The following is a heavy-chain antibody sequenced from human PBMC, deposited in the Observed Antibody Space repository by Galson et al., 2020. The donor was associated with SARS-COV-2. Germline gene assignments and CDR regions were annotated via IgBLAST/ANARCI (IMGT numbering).Heavy chain of an antibody. CDR1: GFTFGNHP. V-gene: IGHV3-30*04. CDR2: ISYDGNTR. J-gene: IGHJ4*02. Sequence: GGSLRLSCAASGFTFGNHPIHWVRQAPGKGLEWVAVISYDGNTRYYADSVKGRFTISRDNSKNTLYLEMRSVRAEDTAMYYCARGPSRGLAYFDLWGQGTLVTVSS. CDR3: ARGPSRGLAYFDL.